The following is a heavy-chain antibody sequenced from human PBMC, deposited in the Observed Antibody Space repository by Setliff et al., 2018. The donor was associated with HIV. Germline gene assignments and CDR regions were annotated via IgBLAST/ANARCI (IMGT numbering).Heavy chain of an antibody. Sequence: ASVKVSCKASGYTFTDYFVHWVRQAPGQGLEWMGWINPNSGATNYVQDFQGRVTMTRDTSINTVYMGLTSLRSDDTAIYYCARSATFLEVGVAKWGPGTLVTVSS. V-gene: IGHV1-2*02. CDR3: ARSATFLEVGVAK. CDR1: GYTFTDYF. CDR2: INPNSGAT. D-gene: IGHD2-15*01. J-gene: IGHJ4*02.